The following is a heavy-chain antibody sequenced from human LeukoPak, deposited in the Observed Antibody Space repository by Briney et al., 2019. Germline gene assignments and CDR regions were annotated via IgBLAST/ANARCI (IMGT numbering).Heavy chain of an antibody. V-gene: IGHV1-18*01. CDR2: ISAYNGNT. CDR3: ARERGIAARYNWFDP. Sequence: GASVKVSCKASGYTFTSYGISWVRRAPGQGLEWMGWISAYNGNTNYAQKLQGRVTMTTDTSTSTAYMELRSLRSDDTAVYYCARERGIAARYNWFDPWGQGTLVTVSS. J-gene: IGHJ5*02. CDR1: GYTFTSYG. D-gene: IGHD6-6*01.